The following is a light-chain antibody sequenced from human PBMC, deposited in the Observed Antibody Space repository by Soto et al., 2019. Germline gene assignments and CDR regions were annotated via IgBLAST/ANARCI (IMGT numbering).Light chain of an antibody. CDR3: QKYNSAPT. CDR1: QDISNY. J-gene: IGKJ1*01. V-gene: IGKV1-27*01. CDR2: AAS. Sequence: DIQMTQSPSSLSASVGDRVTITCRASQDISNYLAWYQQKPGKVPKLLIYAASTLQSGVPSRFSGSGSGTDFTLTISSLQLEDVATYYCQKYNSAPTFGQGTKVEIK.